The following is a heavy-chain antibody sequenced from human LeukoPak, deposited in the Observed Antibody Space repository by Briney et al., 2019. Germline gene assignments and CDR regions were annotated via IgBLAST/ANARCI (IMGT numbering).Heavy chain of an antibody. CDR1: GYTFTSYG. Sequence: SVKVSCKASGYTFTSYGISWVRQAPGQGLEWMGGIIPIFGTANYAQKFQGRVTITADESTSTAYMELSSLRSEDTAVYYCARDLGYYYDSSGYYESPYYGMDVWGQGTTVTVS. CDR3: ARDLGYYYDSSGYYESPYYGMDV. V-gene: IGHV1-69*13. J-gene: IGHJ6*02. CDR2: IIPIFGTA. D-gene: IGHD3-22*01.